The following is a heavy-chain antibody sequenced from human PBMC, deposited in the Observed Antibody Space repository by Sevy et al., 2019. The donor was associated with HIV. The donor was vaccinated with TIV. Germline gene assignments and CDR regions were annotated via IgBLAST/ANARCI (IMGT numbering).Heavy chain of an antibody. V-gene: IGHV3-30*18. CDR1: GFTFSDYD. D-gene: IGHD1-1*01. Sequence: GGSLRLSCVASGFTFSDYDMHWVRQAPGKGLEWVAIISYDGNYRYYADSVRGRFSMSRDNSKNTMYLQLSGLSIEDTAVYYCAKNRPPGGTLFSRHGMDVWGRGTTVTVS. CDR3: AKNRPPGGTLFSRHGMDV. J-gene: IGHJ6*02. CDR2: ISYDGNYR.